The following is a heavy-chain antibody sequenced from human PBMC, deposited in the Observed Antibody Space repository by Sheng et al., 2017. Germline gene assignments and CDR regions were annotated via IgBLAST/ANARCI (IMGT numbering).Heavy chain of an antibody. D-gene: IGHD3-22*01. CDR2: IIPIFGTA. CDR1: GGTFSSYA. Sequence: QVQLVQSGAEVKKPGSSVKVSCKASGGTFSSYAISWVRQAPGQGLEWMGGIIPIFGTANYAQKFQGRVTITADESTSTAYMELSSLRSEDTAVYYCARENYYDSSGYYAAFDIWGQGTMVTVSS. CDR3: ARENYYDSSGYYAAFDI. J-gene: IGHJ3*02. V-gene: IGHV1-69*13.